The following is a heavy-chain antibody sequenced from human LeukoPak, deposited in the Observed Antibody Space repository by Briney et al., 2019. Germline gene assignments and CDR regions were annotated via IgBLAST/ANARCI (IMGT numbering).Heavy chain of an antibody. CDR2: IYSGGST. Sequence: PGGSLRLSCAASGFTVSSNYMSWVRQAPGKGLERVSVIYSGGSTYYADSVKGRFTISRDNSKNTLYLQMNSLRAEDTAVYYCARSIAAAASPHYYYMDVWGKGTTVTVSS. J-gene: IGHJ6*03. CDR3: ARSIAAAASPHYYYMDV. V-gene: IGHV3-53*01. D-gene: IGHD6-13*01. CDR1: GFTVSSNY.